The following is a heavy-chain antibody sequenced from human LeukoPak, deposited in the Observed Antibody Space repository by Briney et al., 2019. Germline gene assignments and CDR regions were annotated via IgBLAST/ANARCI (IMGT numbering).Heavy chain of an antibody. CDR3: VRVAVTGFAYFQH. D-gene: IGHD6-19*01. Sequence: ASVKVSCKTSGYTFTNYYLHWMRQAPGQGLEWMGWINGNSGDTSYAQKFQGRVAMTRDTSISTVYMDLNSLTSDDTAVYYCVRVAVTGFAYFQHWGQGTLVTVPS. V-gene: IGHV1-2*02. CDR2: INGNSGDT. J-gene: IGHJ1*01. CDR1: GYTFTNYY.